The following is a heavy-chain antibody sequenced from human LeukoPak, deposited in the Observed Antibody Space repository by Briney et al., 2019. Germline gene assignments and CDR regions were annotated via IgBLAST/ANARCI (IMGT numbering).Heavy chain of an antibody. CDR1: GGSISSYY. V-gene: IGHV4-59*01. Sequence: SETLSLTCTVSGGSISSYYWSWIRQPPGKGLEWIGYIYYSGSTNYNPSLKSRVTISVDTSKNQFSLKLSSVTAADTAVYYCARIGLGIAAAGTPGPYYYYYMDVWGKGTTVTISS. CDR3: ARIGLGIAAAGTPGPYYYYYMDV. CDR2: IYYSGST. D-gene: IGHD6-13*01. J-gene: IGHJ6*03.